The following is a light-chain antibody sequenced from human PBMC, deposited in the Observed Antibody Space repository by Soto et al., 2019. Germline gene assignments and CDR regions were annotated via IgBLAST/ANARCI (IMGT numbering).Light chain of an antibody. CDR2: EVT. CDR3: CSFAGNNIWL. CDR1: ISDVGGYNY. V-gene: IGLV2-8*01. Sequence: QSALTQPPSASDSPGQSVTISCTGTISDVGGYNYVSWYQQHPGQAPRLMIYEVTQRPSGVPDRFSGSKSGNTASLTISGLQTEDEAHYYCCSFAGNNIWLFGGGTKLTVL. J-gene: IGLJ3*02.